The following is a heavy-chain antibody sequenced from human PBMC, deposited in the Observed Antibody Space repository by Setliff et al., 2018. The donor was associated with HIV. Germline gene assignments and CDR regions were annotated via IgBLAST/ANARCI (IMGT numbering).Heavy chain of an antibody. CDR2: IVVGSGNT. Sequence: TCTVSGGSMKNFYWTWVRQVPGGRLQWIGWIVVGSGNTNYAQKFQERVTITRDMSTSTSYMELTNLRSEDTAVYYCAARPGVDSSGYYDYYYMDVWAKGTTVTVSS. V-gene: IGHV1-58*01. CDR1: GGSMKNFY. CDR3: AARPGVDSSGYYDYYYMDV. J-gene: IGHJ6*03. D-gene: IGHD3-22*01.